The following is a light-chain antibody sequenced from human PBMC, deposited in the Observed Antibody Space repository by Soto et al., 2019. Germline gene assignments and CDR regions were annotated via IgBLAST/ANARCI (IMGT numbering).Light chain of an antibody. CDR2: EVT. CDR1: SSDVGIYNY. Sequence: QSALTQPASVSGSPGQSIAISCTGSSSDVGIYNYVSWYQQHPGKVPKLIIYEVTNRPSGVSNRFSGSKSGNTASLTISGLQAEDAADCYCISYATSNTRVFGTGTKGTV. J-gene: IGLJ1*01. CDR3: ISYATSNTRV. V-gene: IGLV2-14*01.